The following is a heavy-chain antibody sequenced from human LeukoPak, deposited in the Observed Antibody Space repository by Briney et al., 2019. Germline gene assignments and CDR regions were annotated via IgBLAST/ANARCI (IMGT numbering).Heavy chain of an antibody. J-gene: IGHJ4*02. D-gene: IGHD5-12*01. CDR3: ARPVDYNAGDY. Sequence: GGSLRLSCAASGFTFSSYSMNWVRQAPGQGLEWVSYISSGSSSVYYADSVKGRFTISRDNAKNSLYLQMNSLRADDTAVYYCARPVDYNAGDYWGQGTLVTVSS. CDR2: ISSGSSSV. CDR1: GFTFSSYS. V-gene: IGHV3-48*04.